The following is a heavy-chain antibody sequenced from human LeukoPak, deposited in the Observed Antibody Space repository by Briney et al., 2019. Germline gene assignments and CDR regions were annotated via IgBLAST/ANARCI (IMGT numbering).Heavy chain of an antibody. CDR2: INHSGST. CDR1: GGSFSGYY. CDR3: ARALQLWFSDGMDV. V-gene: IGHV4-34*01. Sequence: SETLSLTCAVYGGSFSGYYWSWIRQPPGKGLEWIGEINHSGSTNYNPSLKSRVTISVDTSKNQFSLKLSSVTPEDTAVYYCARALQLWFSDGMDVWGQGTTVTVSS. D-gene: IGHD5-18*01. J-gene: IGHJ6*02.